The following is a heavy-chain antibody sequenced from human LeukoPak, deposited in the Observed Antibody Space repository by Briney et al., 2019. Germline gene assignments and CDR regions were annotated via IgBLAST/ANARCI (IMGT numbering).Heavy chain of an antibody. J-gene: IGHJ4*02. CDR3: ARDQSPVAAAGLDY. V-gene: IGHV3-30-3*01. CDR1: GFTFSSYA. CDR2: ISYDGSNK. D-gene: IGHD6-13*01. Sequence: GGSLRLSCAASGFTFSSYAMPWVRQAPGKGLEWVAVISYDGSNKYYADSVKGRFTISRDNSKNTLYLQMNSLRAEDTAVYYCARDQSPVAAAGLDYWGRGTLVTVSS.